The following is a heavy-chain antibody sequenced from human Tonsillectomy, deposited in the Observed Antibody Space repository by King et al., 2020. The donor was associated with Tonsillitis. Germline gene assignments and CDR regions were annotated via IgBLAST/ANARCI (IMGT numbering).Heavy chain of an antibody. V-gene: IGHV3-9*01. Sequence: VQLVESGGGLVQTGRSLRLSCAASGFNFDDYAMHWVRQAPGKGLEWVSGISWNSGSIDYADSVKGRFTISRDNAKKSLYMQMNSLRAEDTALYYCAKDLRRYSYGLYYWGHGTLVTVSS. CDR2: ISWNSGSI. J-gene: IGHJ4*01. CDR3: AKDLRRYSYGLYY. D-gene: IGHD5-18*01. CDR1: GFNFDDYA.